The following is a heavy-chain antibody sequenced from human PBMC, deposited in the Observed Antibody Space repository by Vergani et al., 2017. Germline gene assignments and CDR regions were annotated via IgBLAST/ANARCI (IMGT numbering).Heavy chain of an antibody. CDR3: ARGGDYGTDY. CDR1: GGSISSYY. CDR2: IYYSENT. D-gene: IGHD4-17*01. V-gene: IGHV4-59*01. Sequence: QVQLQESGPGLVKPSETLSLTCTVSGGSISSYYWSWLRQPPGKELEWIGYIYYSENTNYNPSLKSRVTISVDTSKNQFSLKLTALTAADTAVYYWARGGDYGTDYWGQGTLVTVSS. J-gene: IGHJ4*02.